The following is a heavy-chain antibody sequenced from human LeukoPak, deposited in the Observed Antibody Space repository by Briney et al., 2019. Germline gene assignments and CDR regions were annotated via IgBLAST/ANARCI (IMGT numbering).Heavy chain of an antibody. D-gene: IGHD3-10*01. CDR3: ASRPADTTWYGVFDY. V-gene: IGHV4-59*11. CDR2: IFNTGNT. J-gene: IGHJ4*02. Sequence: SETLSLTCSVSGGSINSHYWSWIRQPPGKRLEWIGYIFNTGNTNYNPSLASRVTMSVDTSRAQFFLRLSPVTAANTAIYYCASRPADTTWYGVFDYWSQGTLVTVSS. CDR1: GGSINSHY.